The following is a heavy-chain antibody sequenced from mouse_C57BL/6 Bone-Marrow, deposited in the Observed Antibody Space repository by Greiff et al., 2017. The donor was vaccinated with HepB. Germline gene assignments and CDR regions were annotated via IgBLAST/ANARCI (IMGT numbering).Heavy chain of an antibody. CDR1: GFTFSSYG. V-gene: IGHV5-6*01. Sequence: DVQLVESGGDLVKPGGSLKLSCAASGFTFSSYGMSWVRQTPDKRLEWVATISSGGSYTYYPDSVKGRFTISRDNAKNTLYLQMSSLKSEDTAMYYCARQGGPFAYWGQGTLVTVSA. D-gene: IGHD3-3*01. CDR2: ISSGGSYT. J-gene: IGHJ3*01. CDR3: ARQGGPFAY.